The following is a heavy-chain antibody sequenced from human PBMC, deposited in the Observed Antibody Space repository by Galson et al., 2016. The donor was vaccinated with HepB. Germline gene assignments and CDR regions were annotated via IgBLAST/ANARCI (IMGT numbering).Heavy chain of an antibody. Sequence: SVKVSCKASGYTFTTYGISWVRQASGQGLEWMGWISGDSDVTNYAQKFLGRVTMTSDTSASTAYLELRSLTSDDTGVYFCSRIAGDYWGQGTLVTVSS. D-gene: IGHD1-14*01. V-gene: IGHV1-18*01. CDR3: SRIAGDY. J-gene: IGHJ4*02. CDR2: ISGDSDVT. CDR1: GYTFTTYG.